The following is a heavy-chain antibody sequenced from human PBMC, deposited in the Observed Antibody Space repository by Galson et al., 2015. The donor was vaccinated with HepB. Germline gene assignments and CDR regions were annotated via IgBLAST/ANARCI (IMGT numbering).Heavy chain of an antibody. D-gene: IGHD2-2*02. J-gene: IGHJ4*02. Sequence: SLRLSCAASGFTFSSYSMNWVRQAPGKGLEWVSSISSSSSYIYYSDSVKGRFTISRDNAKNSLYLQMNSLRAEDTAVYYCARDVSAGCSSTSCYTHFDYWGQGTLVTVSS. V-gene: IGHV3-21*01. CDR2: ISSSSSYI. CDR1: GFTFSSYS. CDR3: ARDVSAGCSSTSCYTHFDY.